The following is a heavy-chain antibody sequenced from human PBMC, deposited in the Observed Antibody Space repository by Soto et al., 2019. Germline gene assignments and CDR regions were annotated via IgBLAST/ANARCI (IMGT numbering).Heavy chain of an antibody. V-gene: IGHV3-23*01. J-gene: IGHJ4*02. D-gene: IGHD3-22*01. CDR2: ISGSGGST. CDR3: AKDKRRITMIVVVIPQPIDY. Sequence: LRLSCAASGFTFSSYAMSWVRQAPGKGLEWVSAISGSGGSTYYADSVKGRFTISRDNSKSTLYLQMNSLRAEDTAVYYCAKDKRRITMIVVVIPQPIDYWGQGTLVTVSS. CDR1: GFTFSSYA.